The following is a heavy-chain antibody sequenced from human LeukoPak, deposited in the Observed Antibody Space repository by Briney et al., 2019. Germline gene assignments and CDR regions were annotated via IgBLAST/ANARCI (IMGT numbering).Heavy chain of an antibody. D-gene: IGHD1-26*01. J-gene: IGHJ4*02. CDR3: ARDQGVGGTLGLYDY. V-gene: IGHV3-66*01. CDR1: GFTVSSNY. CDR2: IYSGGST. Sequence: GGSLRLSCAASGFTVSSNYMSWVRQAPGKGLEWVSVIYSGGSTYYADSVKGRFTISRDNPKNTLDLQMNSLRDEDTAVYYCARDQGVGGTLGLYDYWGQGTLVTVSS.